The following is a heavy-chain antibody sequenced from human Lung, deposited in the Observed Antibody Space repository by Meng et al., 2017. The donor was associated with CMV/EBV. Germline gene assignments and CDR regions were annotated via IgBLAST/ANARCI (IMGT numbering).Heavy chain of an antibody. CDR2: ISSSSSYI. Sequence: ESXKISCAASGFTFSSYSMNWVRQAPGKGLEWVSSISSSSSYIYYADSVKGRFTISRDNAKNSLYLQMNSLRAEDTAVYYCARVRDIDDYWGQGKLVTGAS. D-gene: IGHD2-15*01. J-gene: IGHJ4*02. CDR3: ARVRDIDDY. CDR1: GFTFSSYS. V-gene: IGHV3-21*01.